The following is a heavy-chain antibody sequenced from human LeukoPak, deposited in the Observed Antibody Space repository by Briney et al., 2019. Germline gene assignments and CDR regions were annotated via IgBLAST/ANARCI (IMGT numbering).Heavy chain of an antibody. D-gene: IGHD6-19*01. CDR3: ARTVSWSSGHPEEYLDY. Sequence: ASVKVSCMASGYTFTSYYMHWVRQAPGQGLEWMGIINPSGGSTSYAQKFQGRVTMTRDTSTSTVYMELSSLRSEDTAVYYCARTVSWSSGHPEEYLDYWGQGTLVTVSS. J-gene: IGHJ4*02. CDR1: GYTFTSYY. CDR2: INPSGGST. V-gene: IGHV1-46*01.